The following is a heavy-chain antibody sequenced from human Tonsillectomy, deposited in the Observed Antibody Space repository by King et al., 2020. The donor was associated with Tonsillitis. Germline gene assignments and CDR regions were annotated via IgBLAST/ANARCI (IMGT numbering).Heavy chain of an antibody. Sequence: VQLVESGGGVVQPGTSLRLSCTASGFSFSSFIIQWVRQAPGKGLEWVAVTAYDGSHQDYADSVKGRLSISRDNSRNTVVLQMNSLRVDDTAVYFCARGRVGYCSSSDCYPWYSDLWGRGTLVSVSP. J-gene: IGHJ2*01. CDR2: TAYDGSHQ. CDR3: ARGRVGYCSSSDCYPWYSDL. CDR1: GFSFSSFI. D-gene: IGHD2-2*01. V-gene: IGHV3-30*04.